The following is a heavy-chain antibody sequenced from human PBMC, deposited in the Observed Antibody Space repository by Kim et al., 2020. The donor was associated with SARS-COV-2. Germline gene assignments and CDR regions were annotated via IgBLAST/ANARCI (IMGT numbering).Heavy chain of an antibody. D-gene: IGHD3-3*01. CDR3: AGYDFWSGSTRAFDI. J-gene: IGHJ3*02. V-gene: IGHV1-3*01. Sequence: QKFQGRATIPRDTSASTAYMELSSLRSEDTAVYYCAGYDFWSGSTRAFDIWGQGTMVTVSS.